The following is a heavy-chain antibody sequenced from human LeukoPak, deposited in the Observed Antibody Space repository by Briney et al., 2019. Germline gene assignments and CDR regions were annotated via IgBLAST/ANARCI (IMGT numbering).Heavy chain of an antibody. D-gene: IGHD4-23*01. Sequence: GGSLRLSCAASGFSFSSYWMSWVRQAPGKGLEWVANIKQDGSDKYYLTSVRGRFTISRDDAKNSLFLQMNSLRVEDTAVYYCARGGGHLDCWGQGTLVTVSS. CDR3: ARGGGHLDC. J-gene: IGHJ4*02. V-gene: IGHV3-7*03. CDR1: GFSFSSYW. CDR2: IKQDGSDK.